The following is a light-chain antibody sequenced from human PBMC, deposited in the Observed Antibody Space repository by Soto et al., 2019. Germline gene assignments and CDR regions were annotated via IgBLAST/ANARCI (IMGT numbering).Light chain of an antibody. CDR3: MQALQPPPWT. J-gene: IGKJ1*01. V-gene: IGKV2-28*01. Sequence: DIVMTQSPLSLPVTPGEPASISCRSSQSLLHSNGYNYLDWYLQTPGQSPQLLIYLGSNRASGVPDRLSGSGSGTDFTLKISRVEAEYVGVYSCMQALQPPPWTFGQGTKVEIK. CDR1: QSLLHSNGYNY. CDR2: LGS.